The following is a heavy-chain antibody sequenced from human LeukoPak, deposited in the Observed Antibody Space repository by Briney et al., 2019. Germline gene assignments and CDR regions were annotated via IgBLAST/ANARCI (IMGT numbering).Heavy chain of an antibody. CDR2: IYYTGDS. CDR3: ARHEFASPFDS. CDR1: DASISGSY. J-gene: IGHJ4*02. D-gene: IGHD2-21*01. V-gene: IGHV4-59*08. Sequence: SETLSLTCTVSDASISGSYWSWIRQSPGKGLEWVGYIYYTGDSNFNPSLKSRVAISLDTSKNQISLNIVSVTAADTAVYYCARHEFASPFDSWGQGTLVTVSS.